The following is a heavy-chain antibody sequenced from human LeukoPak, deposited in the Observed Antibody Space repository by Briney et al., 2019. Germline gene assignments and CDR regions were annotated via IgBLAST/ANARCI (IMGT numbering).Heavy chain of an antibody. D-gene: IGHD3-16*01. J-gene: IGHJ1*01. CDR3: AAMRGMKVMT. V-gene: IGHV4-61*02. Sequence: PSETLSLTCTVSCDSMSSGGFLWRWIRQPAGQGLGWIGRVFSSGSTFYSPSLKSRVTMSVDTSNSLFSLNLTSVTAADTALYYCAAMRGMKVMTWGQGTLVTVSS. CDR1: CDSMSSGGFL. CDR2: VFSSGST.